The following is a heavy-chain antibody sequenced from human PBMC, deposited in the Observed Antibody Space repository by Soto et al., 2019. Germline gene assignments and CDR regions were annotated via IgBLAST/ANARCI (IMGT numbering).Heavy chain of an antibody. CDR3: VREGGPFDAFDI. J-gene: IGHJ3*02. D-gene: IGHD3-16*01. V-gene: IGHV3-33*01. CDR1: GFSFSAYG. CDR2: VWSNGINN. Sequence: PGGSLRLSCAASGFSFSAYGMHWVRQAPGKGLEWVAVVWSNGINNYYADSVRGRFTISRDNSKNRLYLQMNSLKVEDTALYYCVREGGPFDAFDIWGQGTMVTVSS.